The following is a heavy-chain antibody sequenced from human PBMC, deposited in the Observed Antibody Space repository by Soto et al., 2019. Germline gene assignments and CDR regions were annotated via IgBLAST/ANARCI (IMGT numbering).Heavy chain of an antibody. CDR3: ARADYDFWIGYYLLSVYFHY. Sequence: SETLSLTCAVYGGSFSGYHWSWIRQPPGKGLEWIGEINHSGSTNYNPSLKSRVPISVDTSKNQFSLKLSSVTAADTAVYYCARADYDFWIGYYLLSVYFHYWGQGTLVTVSS. V-gene: IGHV4-34*01. J-gene: IGHJ4*02. CDR2: INHSGST. CDR1: GGSFSGYH. D-gene: IGHD3-3*01.